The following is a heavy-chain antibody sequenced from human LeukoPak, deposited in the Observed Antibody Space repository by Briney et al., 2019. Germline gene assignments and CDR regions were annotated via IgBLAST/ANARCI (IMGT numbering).Heavy chain of an antibody. CDR1: GFTFSSYW. D-gene: IGHD3-16*01. J-gene: IGHJ6*03. Sequence: GGSLRLSCAASGFTFSSYWMHWVRQAPGKGLEWVSYISSSGSTIYYADSVKGRFTISRDNTQNSLFLQMDSLRVEDTAVYYCARDYASEYMDVWGKGTTVTVSS. CDR3: ARDYASEYMDV. V-gene: IGHV3-48*04. CDR2: ISSSGSTI.